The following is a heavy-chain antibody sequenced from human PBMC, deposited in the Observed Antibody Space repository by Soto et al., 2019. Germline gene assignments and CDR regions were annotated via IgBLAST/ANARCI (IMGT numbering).Heavy chain of an antibody. CDR3: ASFPGYCSSTSCRAPY. D-gene: IGHD2-2*01. J-gene: IGHJ4*02. Sequence: SSVKGSCKASVCTFRSYTISWVRQAPRQGLEWMGRIIPILGIANYAQKFQGRVTITADKSTSTAYMELSSLRSEDTAVYYCASFPGYCSSTSCRAPYWGQGTLGTGSS. CDR1: VCTFRSYT. V-gene: IGHV1-69*02. CDR2: IIPILGIA.